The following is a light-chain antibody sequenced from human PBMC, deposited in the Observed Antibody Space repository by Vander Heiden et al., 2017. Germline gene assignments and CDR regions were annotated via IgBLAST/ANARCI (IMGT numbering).Light chain of an antibody. V-gene: IGKV3-15*01. CDR2: GAS. Sequence: EIVMTQSPATLSVSPGERATLSCRASQSVSSNLAWYQQKPGQAPRLLINGASTRATCIPARFSGSGSGTEFTLTISSLQSEDFAVYYCQQYDKWPLTFGGGTKVEIK. J-gene: IGKJ4*01. CDR1: QSVSSN. CDR3: QQYDKWPLT.